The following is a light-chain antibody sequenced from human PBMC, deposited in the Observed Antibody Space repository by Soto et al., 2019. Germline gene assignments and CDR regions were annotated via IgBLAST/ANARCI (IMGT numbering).Light chain of an antibody. J-gene: IGKJ4*01. Sequence: DIQMTQSPSSVSASVGDRVTITCRASQGINSWLAWYQQKPGKAPKLLISAASSLQSGVPSRFSGSGSGTDFTLTISRLQPEDFAAYYWQLAYIVPFTFGGGTKVDIK. CDR3: QLAYIVPFT. V-gene: IGKV1D-12*01. CDR1: QGINSW. CDR2: AAS.